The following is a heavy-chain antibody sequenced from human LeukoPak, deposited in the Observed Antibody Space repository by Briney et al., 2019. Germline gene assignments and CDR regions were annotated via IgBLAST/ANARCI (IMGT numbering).Heavy chain of an antibody. CDR1: GYTFTGYY. CDR2: INPKRGDT. D-gene: IGHD3-3*02. Sequence: GASVRVSCKASGYTFTGYYMHWGRQAPGQGLEWMGWINPKRGDTNYAQKFQGRVTMTRETSISTVYMELSRLRSDDTAVYYCASGRTIFYYYMDVWGKGTTVTISS. CDR3: ASGRTIFYYYMDV. V-gene: IGHV1-2*02. J-gene: IGHJ6*03.